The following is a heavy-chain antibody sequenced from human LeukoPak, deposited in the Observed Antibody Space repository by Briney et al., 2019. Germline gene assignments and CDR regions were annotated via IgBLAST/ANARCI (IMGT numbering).Heavy chain of an antibody. CDR2: IYYSGST. V-gene: IGHV4-59*01. J-gene: IGHJ4*02. D-gene: IGHD3-22*01. CDR3: ARGGYYDSSGYYIDY. CDR1: GGSISSYY. Sequence: SETLSLTCTVSGGSISSYYWSWIRQPPGKGLEWIGYIYYSGSTNYNPSLKSRVTISVDTSKNQFSLKLSSVTAADTAVSYYARGGYYDSSGYYIDYWGQGTLVTVSS.